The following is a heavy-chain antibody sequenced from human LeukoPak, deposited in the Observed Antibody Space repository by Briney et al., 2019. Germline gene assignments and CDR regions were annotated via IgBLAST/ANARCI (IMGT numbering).Heavy chain of an antibody. CDR3: ARAYSSSWYLNWFDP. CDR2: IYHSGST. D-gene: IGHD6-13*01. J-gene: IGHJ5*02. Sequence: SETLSLTCTVSGYSISSGYYWGWIRQPPGKGLEWIGNIYHSGSTYYNPSLKSRVTISIDTSKNQFSLKRSSVTAAATAIYYCARAYSSSWYLNWFDPWGQGTLVTVSS. V-gene: IGHV4-38-2*02. CDR1: GYSISSGYY.